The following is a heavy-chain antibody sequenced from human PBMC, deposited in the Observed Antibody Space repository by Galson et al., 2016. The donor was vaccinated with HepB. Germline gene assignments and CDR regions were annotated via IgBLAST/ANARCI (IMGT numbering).Heavy chain of an antibody. CDR2: IRDSTTM. D-gene: IGHD5-24*01. J-gene: IGHJ3*02. CDR3: VRDYNYASDI. Sequence: SLRLSCAASGFTFNIYTMNWVRQAPGKGLEWVSYIRDSTTMYHADSVKGRFTISRDDAKNSLYLQMNSLRDDDTALYYCVRDYNYASDIWGQGTMVTVSS. V-gene: IGHV3-48*02. CDR1: GFTFNIYT.